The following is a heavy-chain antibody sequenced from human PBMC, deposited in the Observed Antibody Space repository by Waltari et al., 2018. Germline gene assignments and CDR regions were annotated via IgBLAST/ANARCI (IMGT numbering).Heavy chain of an antibody. CDR1: GLGLGGSY. Sequence: QMQLVESGGGVVQPGRSLRLSCGASGLGLGGSYLPWSGRAPGKGLGLFALRSHDGRLAYYADSVKGRFTISRDNSKNTVYLEMNSLRAEDTAVYYCARDLHTAIVDIHMLTFPYWGQGALVTVSS. V-gene: IGHV3-30*16. CDR3: ARDLHTAIVDIHMLTFPY. D-gene: IGHD2-2*03. J-gene: IGHJ4*02. CDR2: RSHDGRLA.